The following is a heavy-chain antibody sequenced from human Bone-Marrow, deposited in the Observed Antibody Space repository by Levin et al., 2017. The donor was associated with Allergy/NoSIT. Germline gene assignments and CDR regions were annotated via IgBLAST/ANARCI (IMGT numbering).Heavy chain of an antibody. V-gene: IGHV3-15*07. CDR3: ATDMAGRWLNY. D-gene: IGHD5-24*01. CDR1: GFSFADAW. CDR2: IKSKAVGETR. Sequence: GESLKISCAASGFSFADAWMNWVRQAPGKGLEWVGRIKSKAVGETRDYAAPVRGRFTVSRDDPKNTVYLQMNSLKAEDTAVYYCATDMAGRWLNYWGQGTLVTVSS. J-gene: IGHJ4*02.